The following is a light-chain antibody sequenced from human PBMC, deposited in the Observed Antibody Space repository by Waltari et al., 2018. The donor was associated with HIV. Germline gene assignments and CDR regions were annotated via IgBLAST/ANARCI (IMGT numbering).Light chain of an antibody. Sequence: DIQLTQSPSSLSASVGDRVTIACRASQTISTSLNWYQQKPGKAPKFLISAASSLQSGVPSRFSGSASGTEFTLTISSLQPEDFATYYCQQYYSYPWTFGQGTKVEIK. CDR3: QQYYSYPWT. J-gene: IGKJ1*01. CDR2: AAS. CDR1: QTISTS. V-gene: IGKV1-39*01.